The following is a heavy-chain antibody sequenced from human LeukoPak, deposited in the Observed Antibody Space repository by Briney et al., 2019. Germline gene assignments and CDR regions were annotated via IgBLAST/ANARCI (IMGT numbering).Heavy chain of an antibody. CDR1: GYTFTSYG. CDR2: ISAYNGNT. V-gene: IGHV1-18*01. CDR3: ARVHRNYDYVWGSYRLGY. J-gene: IGHJ4*02. Sequence: ASVKVSCKASGYTFTSYGISWVRHAPGQGLEWMGWISAYNGNTNYAQKLQGRVTMTTDTSTSTAYMELRSLRSDDTAVYYCARVHRNYDYVWGSYRLGYWGQGTLVTVSS. D-gene: IGHD3-16*02.